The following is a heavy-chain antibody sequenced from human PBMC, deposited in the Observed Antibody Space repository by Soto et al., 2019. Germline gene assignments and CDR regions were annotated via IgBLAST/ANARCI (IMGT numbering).Heavy chain of an antibody. D-gene: IGHD4-17*01. V-gene: IGHV1-69*01. CDR2: IIPVFGKA. CDR3: ARGSPTTVTTWFDP. Sequence: QLQLVQSGAEVTKPGSSVKVSCKASGGTFNNFAINWVRQAPGQGLEWMGGIIPVFGKAKYAQKFQGRVQFTADESTSTAYMEVNSLTSEDTAVYYCARGSPTTVTTWFDPWGQGTLVTVSS. CDR1: GGTFNNFA. J-gene: IGHJ5*02.